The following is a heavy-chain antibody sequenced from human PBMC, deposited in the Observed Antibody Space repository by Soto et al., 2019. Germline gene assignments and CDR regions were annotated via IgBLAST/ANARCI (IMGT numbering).Heavy chain of an antibody. J-gene: IGHJ3*02. Sequence: SETLSLTCTVSGGSISGYYWTWIRQPPGKGLEWIGYIYYSGSTNYSPSLKSRVTISVDTSKNQFSLKLSSATAADTAVYYCARDRIDAFDIWGQGTMVTV. V-gene: IGHV4-59*01. CDR1: GGSISGYY. CDR2: IYYSGST. CDR3: ARDRIDAFDI.